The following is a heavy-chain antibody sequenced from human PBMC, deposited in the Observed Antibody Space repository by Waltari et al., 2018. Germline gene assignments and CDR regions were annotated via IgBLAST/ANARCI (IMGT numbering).Heavy chain of an antibody. CDR3: ARKGGRGYTYGPFYFDS. D-gene: IGHD5-18*01. Sequence: EVQLLEAGGDLVQPGGSLRLSCAASGFTFSDYWMHWVRQGPGKGLGWFELINGDGYGITYSDSVQGRFTISRDNTKNTVYLQLNSLRADDTAVYYCARKGGRGYTYGPFYFDSWGRGTLVTVSS. V-gene: IGHV3-74*01. J-gene: IGHJ4*02. CDR2: INGDGYGI. CDR1: GFTFSDYW.